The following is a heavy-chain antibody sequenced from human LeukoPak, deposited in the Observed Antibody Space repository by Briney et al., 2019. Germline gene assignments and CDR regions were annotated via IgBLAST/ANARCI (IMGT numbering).Heavy chain of an antibody. CDR3: ARVYCSSTSCYTGAFDI. V-gene: IGHV4-30-2*01. CDR1: GGPISCGGCS. CDR2: SYHSAST. Sequence: SETLSLTCAGYGGPISCGGCSRSCFRQPPGKGLGSIGYSYHSASTYYNPSLKSRVTISVDRSKNQFSLKLSSVTAADTAVYYCARVYCSSTSCYTGAFDIWGQGTMVTVSS. D-gene: IGHD2-2*02. J-gene: IGHJ3*02.